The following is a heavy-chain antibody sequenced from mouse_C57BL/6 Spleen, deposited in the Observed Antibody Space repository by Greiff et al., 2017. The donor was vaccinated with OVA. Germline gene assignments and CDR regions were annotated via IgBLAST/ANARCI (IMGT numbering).Heavy chain of an antibody. D-gene: IGHD3-2*02. J-gene: IGHJ2*01. Sequence: EVKLMESGGGLVKPGGSLKLSCAASGFTFSDYGMHWVRQAPEKGLEWVAYISSGSSTIYYADTVKGRFTISRDNAKNTLFLQMTRLRSEDTTMYYCARGDSSGLDDWGQGTTLTVSS. CDR1: GFTFSDYG. CDR3: ARGDSSGLDD. CDR2: ISSGSSTI. V-gene: IGHV5-17*01.